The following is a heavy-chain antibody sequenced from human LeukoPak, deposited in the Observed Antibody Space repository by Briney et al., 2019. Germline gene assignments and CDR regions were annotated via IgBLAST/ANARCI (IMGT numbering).Heavy chain of an antibody. CDR2: VKKDGSEK. Sequence: GGSLRLSCTASGFIFSGSWMAWIRQAPGKGLEWVAIVKKDGSEKYYVDSMKGRFTISRDNAKNSLFLQMNSLRAEDTAIYYCTTDTWYSAGHWGQGTLVTVSS. CDR1: GFIFSGSW. J-gene: IGHJ4*02. CDR3: TTDTWYSAGH. V-gene: IGHV3-7*03. D-gene: IGHD2-15*01.